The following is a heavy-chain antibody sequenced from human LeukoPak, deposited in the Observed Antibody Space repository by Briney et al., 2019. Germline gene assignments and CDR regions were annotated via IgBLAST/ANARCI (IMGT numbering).Heavy chain of an antibody. Sequence: NSSGTLSLTCAVSGAPISSNNWWWSWVRQPPGKGLEWIGEIYHSGSTNYNPSLKSRVTISVDTSNNQFSLNLSSVTAADTAVYYCARAEWLSSPFDYWGQGTLVTVSS. CDR2: IYHSGST. D-gene: IGHD3-3*01. J-gene: IGHJ4*02. CDR3: ARAEWLSSPFDY. V-gene: IGHV4-4*02. CDR1: GAPISSNNW.